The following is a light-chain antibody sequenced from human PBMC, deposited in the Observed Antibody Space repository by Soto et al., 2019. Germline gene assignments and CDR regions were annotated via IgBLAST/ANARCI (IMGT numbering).Light chain of an antibody. CDR1: QSVSSN. J-gene: IGKJ2*01. CDR3: QRYNNWPYT. V-gene: IGKV3-15*01. CDR2: GAS. Sequence: EIVMTQSPATLSVSPGERATLSCRASQSVSSNLAWHQQKPGQAPRLLIYGASTRATGIPARFSGSGSGTEFTLTISSLQSEDFAVYYCQRYNNWPYTFGQGTKLEIK.